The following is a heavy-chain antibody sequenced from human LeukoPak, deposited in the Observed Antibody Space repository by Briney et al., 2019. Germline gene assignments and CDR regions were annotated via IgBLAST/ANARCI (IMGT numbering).Heavy chain of an antibody. V-gene: IGHV4-34*01. CDR2: INHSGST. D-gene: IGHD3-3*01. J-gene: IGHJ3*02. CDR1: GGSFSGYY. CDR3: TRVPYYELQADAFDI. Sequence: SETLSLTCAVYGGSFSGYYWSWIRQPPGKGLEWIGEINHSGSTNYNPSLKSRVTISVDTSKNQFSLQLNSVTPEDTAVYYCTRVPYYELQADAFDIWGQGTMVTVSS.